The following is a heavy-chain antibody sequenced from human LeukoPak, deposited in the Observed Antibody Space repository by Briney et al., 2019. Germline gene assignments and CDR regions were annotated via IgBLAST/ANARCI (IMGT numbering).Heavy chain of an antibody. CDR3: AKADNYDYVWGSYRYTGNYFDY. V-gene: IGHV3-23*01. CDR2: ISGSGGST. Sequence: GGSLRLSCAASGFTFSSYAMSWVRQAPGKGLEWVSAISGSGGSTYYADSVKGRFTISRDNSKNTLYLQMNSLRAEDTAVYYCAKADNYDYVWGSYRYTGNYFDYWGQGTLVTVSS. J-gene: IGHJ4*02. D-gene: IGHD3-16*02. CDR1: GFTFSSYA.